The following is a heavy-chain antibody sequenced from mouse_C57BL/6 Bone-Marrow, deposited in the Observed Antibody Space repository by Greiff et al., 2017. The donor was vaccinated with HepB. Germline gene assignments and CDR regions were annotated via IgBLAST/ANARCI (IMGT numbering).Heavy chain of an antibody. CDR1: GFSLTSYG. Sequence: VQGVESGPGLVQPSQSLSITCTVSGFSLTSYGVHWVRQSPGKGLEWLGVIWSGGSTDYNAAFISRLSISKDNSKSQVFFKMNSLQADDTAIYYCARKYSNYEDWYFDVWGTGTTVTVSS. J-gene: IGHJ1*03. V-gene: IGHV2-2*01. CDR3: ARKYSNYEDWYFDV. CDR2: IWSGGST. D-gene: IGHD2-5*01.